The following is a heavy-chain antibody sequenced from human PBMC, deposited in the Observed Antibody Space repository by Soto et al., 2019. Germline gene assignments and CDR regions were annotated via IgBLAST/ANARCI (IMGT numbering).Heavy chain of an antibody. CDR3: ASPRAPHYDFWSGLYYFDY. D-gene: IGHD3-3*01. CDR2: LSGSGGST. Sequence: GGSLRLSCAASGFTFSSYAMSWVRQAPGKGLEWVSALSGSGGSTYYADSVKGRFPISRDNSKNTLYLQMNGLRAEDTAVYYCASPRAPHYDFWSGLYYFDYWGQGTLVTVSS. CDR1: GFTFSSYA. V-gene: IGHV3-23*01. J-gene: IGHJ4*02.